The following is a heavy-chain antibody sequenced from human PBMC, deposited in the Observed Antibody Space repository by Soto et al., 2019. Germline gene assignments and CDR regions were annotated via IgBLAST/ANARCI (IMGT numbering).Heavy chain of an antibody. CDR1: GFTFSSYA. D-gene: IGHD6-13*01. V-gene: IGHV3-23*01. CDR3: ARGGQQLASYYYYYGMDV. CDR2: ISGSGGST. Sequence: GGSLRLSCAASGFTFSSYAMSWVRQAPGKGLEWVSAISGSGGSTYYADSVKGRFTISRDNSKNTLYLQMNSLRAEDTAVYYCARGGQQLASYYYYYGMDVWGQGTTVTVSS. J-gene: IGHJ6*02.